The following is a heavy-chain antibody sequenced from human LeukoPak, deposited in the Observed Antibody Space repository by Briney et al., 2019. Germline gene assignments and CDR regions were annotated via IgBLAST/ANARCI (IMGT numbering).Heavy chain of an antibody. J-gene: IGHJ4*02. CDR2: IYTSGST. V-gene: IGHV4-4*07. Sequence: SETLSLTCAVSGGSLSSYYWDWTRQPAGKGLEWIGRIYTSGSTNYNPSLKSRITMSVDTSKTHFSLKLSSVTAADTAVYYCAGEGSGSYYTLWYFDYWGQGTLVTVSS. D-gene: IGHD3-10*01. CDR3: AGEGSGSYYTLWYFDY. CDR1: GGSLSSYY.